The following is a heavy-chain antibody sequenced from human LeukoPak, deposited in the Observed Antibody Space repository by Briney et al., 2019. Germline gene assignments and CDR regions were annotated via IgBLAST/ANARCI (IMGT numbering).Heavy chain of an antibody. CDR3: ARHKWPVRGHAFDI. CDR1: GGSISSYY. D-gene: IGHD2-8*01. Sequence: PSETLSLTCTVSGGSISSYYWSWIRQPPGKGLEWIGYIYYSGSTNYNPSLKSRVTISVDTSKNQFSLKLSSVTAADTAVYYCARHKWPVRGHAFDIWGQGTMVTVSS. J-gene: IGHJ3*02. V-gene: IGHV4-59*08. CDR2: IYYSGST.